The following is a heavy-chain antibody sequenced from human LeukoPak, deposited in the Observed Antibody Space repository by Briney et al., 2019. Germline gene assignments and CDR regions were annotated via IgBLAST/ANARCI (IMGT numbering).Heavy chain of an antibody. CDR1: GGSISSGDYY. CDR2: IYYSGST. CDR3: ARASRGVVVVVAATVIWFDP. D-gene: IGHD2-15*01. Sequence: SETLSLTCTVSGGSISSGDYYWSWIRQPPGKGPEWIGYIYYSGSTYYNPSLKSRVTISVDTSKNQFSLKLSSVTAADTAVYYCARASRGVVVVVAATVIWFDPWGQGTLVTVSS. V-gene: IGHV4-30-4*01. J-gene: IGHJ5*02.